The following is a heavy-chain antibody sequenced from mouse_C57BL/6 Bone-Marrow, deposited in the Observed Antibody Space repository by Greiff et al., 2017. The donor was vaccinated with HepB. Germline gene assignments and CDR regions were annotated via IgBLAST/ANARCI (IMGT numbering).Heavy chain of an antibody. D-gene: IGHD1-1*01. V-gene: IGHV1-69*01. J-gene: IGHJ2*01. CDR2: IDPSDSYT. CDR3: ARWYYYGSSFYYFDY. Sequence: VQLQQSGAELVMPGASVKLSCKASGYTFTSYWMHWVKQRPGQGLEWIGEIDPSDSYTNYNQKFKGKSTLTVDKSSSTAYMQLSSLTSEDSAVYYCARWYYYGSSFYYFDYWGQGTTLTVSS. CDR1: GYTFTSYW.